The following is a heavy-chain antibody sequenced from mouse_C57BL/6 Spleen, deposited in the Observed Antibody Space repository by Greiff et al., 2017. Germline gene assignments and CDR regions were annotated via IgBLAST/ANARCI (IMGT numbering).Heavy chain of an antibody. D-gene: IGHD1-1*01. V-gene: IGHV1-52*01. CDR2: IDPSDSET. CDR1: GYTFTSYW. J-gene: IGHJ3*01. CDR3: ARSITTVTQFAY. Sequence: QVQLQQSGAELVRPGSSVKLSCKASGYTFTSYWMHWVKQRPIQGLEWIGNIDPSDSETHYNQKFKDKATLTVDKSSSTAYMQLSSLTSEDSAVYYCARSITTVTQFAYWGQGTLVTASA.